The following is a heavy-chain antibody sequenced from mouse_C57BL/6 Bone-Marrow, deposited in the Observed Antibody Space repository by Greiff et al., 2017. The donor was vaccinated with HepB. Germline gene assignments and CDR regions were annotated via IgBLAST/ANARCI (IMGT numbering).Heavy chain of an antibody. V-gene: IGHV3-8*01. Sequence: EVKLQESGPGLAKPSQTLSLTCSVTGYSITSDYWNWIRKFPGNKLEYMGYISYSGSTYYNPSLKSRISITRDTSTNQYYLQLNSVTTEDTATYYCARSLSYYYGSSYFDYWGQGTTLTVSS. CDR1: GYSITSDY. D-gene: IGHD1-1*01. CDR2: ISYSGST. J-gene: IGHJ2*01. CDR3: ARSLSYYYGSSYFDY.